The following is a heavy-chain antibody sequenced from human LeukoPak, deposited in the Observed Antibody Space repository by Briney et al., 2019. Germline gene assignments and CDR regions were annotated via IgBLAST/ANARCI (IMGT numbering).Heavy chain of an antibody. CDR2: INRDGSVK. V-gene: IGHV3-7*01. D-gene: IGHD3-3*02. CDR3: ARDPGFSSFDY. Sequence: GGSLRLSCAVSGFTFSDYWVTWVRQTPGKGLEFVANINRDGSVKNYVDPVKGRFTISRDNAKNSLYLQMTSLRVDDTAIYYCARDPGFSSFDYWGQGTLVTVSS. CDR1: GFTFSDYW. J-gene: IGHJ4*02.